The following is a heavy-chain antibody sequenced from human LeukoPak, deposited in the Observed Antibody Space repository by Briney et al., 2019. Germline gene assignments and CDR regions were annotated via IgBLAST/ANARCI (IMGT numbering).Heavy chain of an antibody. CDR2: ITASGTAM. J-gene: IGHJ6*02. D-gene: IGHD2-2*01. CDR1: GFTSSSYS. Sequence: GGSLRLSCAASGFTSSSYSTNWARQAPGKGLEWVSHITASGTAMFYADSVKGRFTISRDNAKNSLYLQMNSLRDEDTAVYYCARGSTNYYYGMDVWGQGTTVTVSS. V-gene: IGHV3-48*02. CDR3: ARGSTNYYYGMDV.